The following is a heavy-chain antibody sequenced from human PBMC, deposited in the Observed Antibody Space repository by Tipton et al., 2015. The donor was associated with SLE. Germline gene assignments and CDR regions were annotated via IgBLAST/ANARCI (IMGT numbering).Heavy chain of an antibody. Sequence: TLSLTCTVSGGSFSSHYWSWIRQPPGKGLEWIGYIYYSGSTNYNPSLKSRVTASVDASRNQFSLKLGSVTAADTAVYYCARGAKERITLVRVRPYYFDYWGQGSLVTVSS. D-gene: IGHD3-10*01. J-gene: IGHJ4*01. CDR3: ARGAKERITLVRVRPYYFDY. CDR2: IYYSGST. CDR1: GGSFSSHY. V-gene: IGHV4-59*11.